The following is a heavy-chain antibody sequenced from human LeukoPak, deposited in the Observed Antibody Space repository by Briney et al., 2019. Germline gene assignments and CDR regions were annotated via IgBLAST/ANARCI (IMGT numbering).Heavy chain of an antibody. CDR3: ARGPPRPNYDFWSGYYTRSAFDY. CDR1: GGSFSGYY. D-gene: IGHD3-3*01. Sequence: SETLSLTCAVYGGSFSGYYWSWIRQPPGKGLEWIGEINHSGSTNYNPSLKSRVTISVDTSKNQFSPKLSSVTAADTAVYYCARGPPRPNYDFWSGYYTRSAFDYWGQGTLVTVSS. V-gene: IGHV4-34*01. J-gene: IGHJ4*02. CDR2: INHSGST.